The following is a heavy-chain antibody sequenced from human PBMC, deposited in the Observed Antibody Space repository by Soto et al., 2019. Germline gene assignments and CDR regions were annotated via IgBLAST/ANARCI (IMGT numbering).Heavy chain of an antibody. D-gene: IGHD6-6*01. CDR3: ARIRIAARAAAAPPGFDL. Sequence: PGGSLRLSCAASGFTFSSYDMHWVRQATGKALEWVSAIGTAGDTYYPGSVKGRFTISRENAKNSLYLQMNSLRAEDTAVYYCARIRIAARAAAAPPGFDLWGRGTLVTVSS. CDR2: IGTAGDT. CDR1: GFTFSSYD. V-gene: IGHV3-13*01. J-gene: IGHJ2*01.